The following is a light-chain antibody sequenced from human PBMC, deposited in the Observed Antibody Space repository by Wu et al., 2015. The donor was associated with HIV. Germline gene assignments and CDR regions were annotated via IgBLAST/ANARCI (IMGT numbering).Light chain of an antibody. CDR2: TAS. CDR3: QQVNSFPYT. CDR1: QGINRY. J-gene: IGKJ2*01. V-gene: IGKV1-9*01. Sequence: IQLTQSPSSLSAPVGDRVTITCRASQGINRYLAWYQQKLGKAPKLLIDTASTLQGGVPSRFSGSGSGTDFTLTISSLQPEDFATYYCQQVNSFPYTFGQGTKLEIK.